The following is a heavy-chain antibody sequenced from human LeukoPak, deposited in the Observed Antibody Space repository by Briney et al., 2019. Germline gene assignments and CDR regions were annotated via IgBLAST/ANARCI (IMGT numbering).Heavy chain of an antibody. CDR1: GFTFSSYG. J-gene: IGHJ4*02. CDR3: AKDLREWELLPSLWDY. D-gene: IGHD1-26*01. Sequence: GGSLRLSCAASGFTFSSYGMHWVRQAPATGLEWVAFIRNDGSNKYHADSVNGRFTISRDNSKNTLYLQMNSLRAEDTAVYYCAKDLREWELLPSLWDYWGQGTLVTVSS. V-gene: IGHV3-30*02. CDR2: IRNDGSNK.